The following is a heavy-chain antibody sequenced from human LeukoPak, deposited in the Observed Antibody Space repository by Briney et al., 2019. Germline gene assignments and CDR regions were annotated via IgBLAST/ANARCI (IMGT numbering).Heavy chain of an antibody. CDR3: AKSADGIVEVIRKREFDY. D-gene: IGHD1-26*01. CDR1: GFIVNSNY. V-gene: IGHV3-53*01. J-gene: IGHJ4*02. Sequence: GGSLRLSCAASGFIVNSNYMNWVRQAPGKGLEWVSVLYSDDTTYYADSVQGRFTISRDNSKNTLYLQMNSLRAEDTAVYYCAKSADGIVEVIRKREFDYWGQGTLVTVSS. CDR2: LYSDDTT.